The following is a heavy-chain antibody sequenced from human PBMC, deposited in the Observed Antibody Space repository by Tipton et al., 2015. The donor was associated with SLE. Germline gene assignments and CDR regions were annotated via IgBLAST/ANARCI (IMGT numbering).Heavy chain of an antibody. CDR1: GGSISSGSYY. J-gene: IGHJ3*02. CDR2: IYTSGST. CDR3: ARDRGYGETMDAFDI. V-gene: IGHV4-61*09. D-gene: IGHD4-17*01. Sequence: TLSLTCTVSGGSISSGSYYWSWIRQPAGKGLEWIGHIYTSGSTNYNPSLKSRVTISVDTSKNQFSLKLSSVTAADTAVYYCARDRGYGETMDAFDIWGQGTMVTVSS.